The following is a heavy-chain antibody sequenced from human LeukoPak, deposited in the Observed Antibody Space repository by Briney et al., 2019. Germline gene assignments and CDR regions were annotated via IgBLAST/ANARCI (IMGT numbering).Heavy chain of an antibody. Sequence: PSETLSLTCTVSGGSISSGSYCWSWIRQPAGKGLEWIGHIHTSGNTNYNPSLKSRVTISVDTSKNQFSLKLSSVTAADTAVYYCARRGSGSYSIYRMKDAFDIWGQGTMVTVSS. CDR3: ARRGSGSYSIYRMKDAFDI. CDR1: GGSISSGSYC. J-gene: IGHJ3*02. V-gene: IGHV4-61*09. D-gene: IGHD1-26*01. CDR2: IHTSGNT.